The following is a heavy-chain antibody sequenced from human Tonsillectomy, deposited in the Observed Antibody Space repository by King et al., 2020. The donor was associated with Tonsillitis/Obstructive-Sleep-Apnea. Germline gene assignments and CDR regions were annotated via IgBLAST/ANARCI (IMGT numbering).Heavy chain of an antibody. Sequence: ITLKESGPTLVKPTQTLTLTCTFSGFSLITGGVGVGWIRQPPGKALEWLALIYWDDDKRYSPSLKRRITITKDTSKNQVVLKITNMDPVDTATYYCARGSYDYEAVEIWGQRTMVTVTS. CDR3: ARGSYDYEAVEI. J-gene: IGHJ3*02. D-gene: IGHD5-12*01. V-gene: IGHV2-5*02. CDR1: GFSLITGGVG. CDR2: IYWDDDK.